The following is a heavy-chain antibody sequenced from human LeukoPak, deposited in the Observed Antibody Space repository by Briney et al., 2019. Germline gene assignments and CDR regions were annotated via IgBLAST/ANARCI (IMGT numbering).Heavy chain of an antibody. D-gene: IGHD6-13*01. Sequence: ASVKVSCKASGYTFTGYYIHWVRQAPGQGLEWMGWINPYSGGTNYTQKFQGRVTMTRDTSISTAYMELSRLTSDDTAVYYCARTPGYTSSWFSFDYWGQGTLVTVSS. CDR2: INPYSGGT. CDR1: GYTFTGYY. CDR3: ARTPGYTSSWFSFDY. V-gene: IGHV1-2*02. J-gene: IGHJ4*02.